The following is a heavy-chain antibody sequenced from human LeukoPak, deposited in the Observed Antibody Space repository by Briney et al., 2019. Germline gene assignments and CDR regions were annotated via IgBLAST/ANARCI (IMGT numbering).Heavy chain of an antibody. Sequence: SETLSLTCTVSGGSISSYYWSWIRQPPGKGLEWIGYIYYSGSTNYNPSLKSRVTISVDTSKDQFSLKLSSVTAADTAVYYCAAAVVVPAAIPPAAAQYYMDVWGKGTTVTISS. CDR2: IYYSGST. CDR1: GGSISSYY. J-gene: IGHJ6*03. V-gene: IGHV4-59*01. CDR3: AAAVVVPAAIPPAAAQYYMDV. D-gene: IGHD2-2*01.